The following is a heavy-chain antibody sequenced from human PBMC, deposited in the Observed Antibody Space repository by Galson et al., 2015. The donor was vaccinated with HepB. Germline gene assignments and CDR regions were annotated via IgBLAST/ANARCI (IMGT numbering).Heavy chain of an antibody. J-gene: IGHJ6*03. Sequence: SVKVSCKASGYTFTSYGISWVRQAPGQGLEWMGWISAYNGNTNYAQKLQGRVTMTTDTSTSTAYMELRSLRSDDTAVYYCAREGMDIVVVPAAIQGYYYYYYMDVWGKGTTLTVSS. D-gene: IGHD2-2*02. CDR3: AREGMDIVVVPAAIQGYYYYYYMDV. CDR2: ISAYNGNT. V-gene: IGHV1-18*01. CDR1: GYTFTSYG.